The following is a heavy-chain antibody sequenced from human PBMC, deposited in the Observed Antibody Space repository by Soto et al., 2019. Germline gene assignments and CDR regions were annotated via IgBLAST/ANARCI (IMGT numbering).Heavy chain of an antibody. D-gene: IGHD5-18*01. CDR2: IYPGDSDT. CDR1: GYSFTSYW. Sequence: GESLKISCKGSGYSFTSYWIGWVRQMPGKGLEWMGIIYPGDSDTRYSPSFQGQVTISADKSISTAYLQWSSLKASDTAMYYCARNQGYSYGYHYYGIDVWGQGTTVTVSS. J-gene: IGHJ6*02. V-gene: IGHV5-51*01. CDR3: ARNQGYSYGYHYYGIDV.